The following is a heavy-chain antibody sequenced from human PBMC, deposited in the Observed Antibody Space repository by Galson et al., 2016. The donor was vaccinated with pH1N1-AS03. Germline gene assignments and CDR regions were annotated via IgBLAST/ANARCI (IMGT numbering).Heavy chain of an antibody. J-gene: IGHJ4*02. Sequence: QSGAEVKKPGESLKISCKGSEYSFPHYWIAWVRQMPGKGLEWVGLIYPGDADTRYSPSFQGPVTFSADKSIDTAYLQWSSLQASDTALYYCARVRDATSWKYFFDYWGQGTLVTVSS. CDR3: ARVRDATSWKYFFDY. V-gene: IGHV5-51*01. D-gene: IGHD1-1*01. CDR1: EYSFPHYW. CDR2: IYPGDADT.